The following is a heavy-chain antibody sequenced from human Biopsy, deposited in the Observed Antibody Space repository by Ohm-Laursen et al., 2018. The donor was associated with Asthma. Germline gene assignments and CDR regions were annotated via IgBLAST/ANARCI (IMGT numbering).Heavy chain of an antibody. CDR3: ARGQKSAGDRWFDP. J-gene: IGHJ5*02. Sequence: PSVKVSCKASGYTFIGCHIHWMRQAPGQGLEWMGRSNPNRGGTNYAPKFQGRVTMTRDTSISTAYMEVSRLRSDDTAVYYCARGQKSAGDRWFDPWGQGTLVTVSS. CDR1: GYTFIGCH. CDR2: SNPNRGGT. D-gene: IGHD6-13*01. V-gene: IGHV1-2*06.